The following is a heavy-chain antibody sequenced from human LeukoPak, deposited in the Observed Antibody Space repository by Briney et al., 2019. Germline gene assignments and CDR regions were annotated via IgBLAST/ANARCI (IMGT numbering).Heavy chain of an antibody. Sequence: EASVKVSCKASGYTFTGYYMHWVRQAPGQGLEWMGWIMPYKGKTNYAQKLQGRVTVTTDTSTNTAYMELRSLRSDDTAVYYCARDLSAGGDGQGYWGQGTLVIVSS. J-gene: IGHJ4*02. V-gene: IGHV1-18*04. D-gene: IGHD2-21*01. CDR2: IMPYKGKT. CDR3: ARDLSAGGDGQGY. CDR1: GYTFTGYY.